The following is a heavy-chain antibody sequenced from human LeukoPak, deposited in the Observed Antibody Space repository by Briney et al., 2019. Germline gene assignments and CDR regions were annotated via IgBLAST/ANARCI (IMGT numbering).Heavy chain of an antibody. CDR1: GGSISSYY. CDR3: ARDTYGSGSYWTYFDY. V-gene: IGHV4-59*01. J-gene: IGHJ4*02. CDR2: IYYSGST. D-gene: IGHD3-10*01. Sequence: SETLSLTCTVSGGSISSYYWSWIRQPPGKGLEWIGYIYYSGSTNYNPSLKSRVAISVDTSKNQFSLKLSSVTAADTAVYYCARDTYGSGSYWTYFDYWGQGTLVTVSS.